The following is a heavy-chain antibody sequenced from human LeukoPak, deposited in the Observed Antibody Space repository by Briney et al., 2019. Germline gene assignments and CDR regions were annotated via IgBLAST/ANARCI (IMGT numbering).Heavy chain of an antibody. V-gene: IGHV3-23*01. Sequence: PGGSLRLSCAASGFIFNTFAMTWVRQAPGKGLEWVSGISHSGSNTCYADSVKGRFTISRDNSKNTLYLQMNSLRADDTAVYYCAKDPLPRADPSXXXDSWGQGTPVTVSS. CDR2: ISHSGSNT. CDR3: AKDPLPRADPSXXXDS. J-gene: IGHJ4*02. CDR1: GFIFNTFA.